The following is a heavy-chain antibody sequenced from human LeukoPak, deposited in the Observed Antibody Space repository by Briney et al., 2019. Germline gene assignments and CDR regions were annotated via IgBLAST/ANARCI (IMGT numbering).Heavy chain of an antibody. CDR2: IVPIFGTA. Sequence: SVKVSCKASGGTFSSYAISWVRQAPGQGLEWMGGIVPIFGTANYAQKFQGRVTITTDESTSTAYMELSSLRSEDTAVYYCASFSGRVVGAFDIWGQGTMVTVSS. J-gene: IGHJ3*02. D-gene: IGHD1-26*01. CDR1: GGTFSSYA. V-gene: IGHV1-69*05. CDR3: ASFSGRVVGAFDI.